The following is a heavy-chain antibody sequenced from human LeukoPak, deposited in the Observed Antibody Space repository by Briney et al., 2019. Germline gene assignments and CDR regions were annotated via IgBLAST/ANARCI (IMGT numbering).Heavy chain of an antibody. V-gene: IGHV3-9*01. J-gene: IGHJ4*02. CDR1: GFTFDDYA. CDR3: AKDYYYDSSGFLDY. D-gene: IGHD3-22*01. CDR2: ISWNSGSI. Sequence: GRSLRLSCAASGFTFDDYAMHWVRQAPGKGLEWVSGISWNSGSIGYADSVKGRLTISRDNAKNSLYLQMNSLRAEDTALYYCAKDYYYDSSGFLDYWGQGTLVTVSS.